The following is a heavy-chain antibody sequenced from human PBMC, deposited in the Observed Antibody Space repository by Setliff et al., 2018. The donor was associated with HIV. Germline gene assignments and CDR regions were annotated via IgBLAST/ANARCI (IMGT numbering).Heavy chain of an antibody. CDR2: SIPLFGTT. D-gene: IGHD6-13*01. CDR3: ASSWSRVPYYGMDV. V-gene: IGHV1-69*05. CDR1: GDTFNNCA. J-gene: IGHJ6*02. Sequence: GASVKVSCKASGDTFNNCAVTWVRQAPGQGLEWMGGSIPLFGTTNYAQKFQGRVTLTTDELMKTAYMELSSLRSEDTAVYYCASSWSRVPYYGMDVWGQGTTVTVSS.